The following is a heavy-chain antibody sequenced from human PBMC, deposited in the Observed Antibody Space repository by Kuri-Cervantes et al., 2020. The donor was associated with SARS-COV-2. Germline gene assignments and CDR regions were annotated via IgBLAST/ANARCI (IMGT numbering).Heavy chain of an antibody. Sequence: KVSCKASGYSFSNYYIAWVRQVPGKGLEWMGIIYPGDSKTKYNPSFQGQVTISADKSITTALLQWTSLKASDTAIYYCAREEGANSFDSWGQGTLVTVSS. J-gene: IGHJ4*02. D-gene: IGHD1-26*01. CDR1: GYSFSNYY. CDR2: IYPGDSKT. V-gene: IGHV5-51*01. CDR3: AREEGANSFDS.